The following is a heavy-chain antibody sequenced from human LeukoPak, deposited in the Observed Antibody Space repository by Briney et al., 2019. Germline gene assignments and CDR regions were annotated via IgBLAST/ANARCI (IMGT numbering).Heavy chain of an antibody. CDR2: IWYDGSNK. V-gene: IGHV3-33*06. J-gene: IGHJ4*02. CDR3: AKDSSSPRLPIGDYFDY. CDR1: GFTFSSYG. D-gene: IGHD6-6*01. Sequence: GGSLRLSCAASGFTFSSYGMHWVRQAPGKGLEWVAVIWYDGSNKYYADSVKGRFTISRDNSKNTLYLQMDSLRAEDTAVYYCAKDSSSPRLPIGDYFDYWGQGTLVTVSS.